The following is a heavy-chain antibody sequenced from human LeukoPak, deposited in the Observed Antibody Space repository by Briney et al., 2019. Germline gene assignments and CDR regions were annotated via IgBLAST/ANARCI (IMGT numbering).Heavy chain of an antibody. V-gene: IGHV4-34*01. D-gene: IGHD2-2*01. CDR2: INHSGST. CDR3: ARVRCSSTSCYVKAFDY. J-gene: IGHJ4*02. Sequence: KPSETLPLTCAVYGGSFSGYSWNWIRQPPGEGLEWIGEINHSGSTNYNPSLKSRVTISVDTSKNQFSLKLSSVTAADTAVYYCARVRCSSTSCYVKAFDYWGQGTLVTVSS. CDR1: GGSFSGYS.